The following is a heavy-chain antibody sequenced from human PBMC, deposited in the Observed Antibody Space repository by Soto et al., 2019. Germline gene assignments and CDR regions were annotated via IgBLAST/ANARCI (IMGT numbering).Heavy chain of an antibody. CDR3: ARRNYDFWSGYPPFDY. V-gene: IGHV4-39*01. Sequence: QLQLQESGPGLVKPSETLSLTCTVSGGSISSSSYYWGWIRQPPGKGLVWIGSIYYRGSTYYNPALKSRVTISVDTSKNQFSLKLSSVTAADTAVYYCARRNYDFWSGYPPFDYWGQGTLVTVSS. CDR1: GGSISSSSYY. CDR2: IYYRGST. D-gene: IGHD3-3*01. J-gene: IGHJ4*02.